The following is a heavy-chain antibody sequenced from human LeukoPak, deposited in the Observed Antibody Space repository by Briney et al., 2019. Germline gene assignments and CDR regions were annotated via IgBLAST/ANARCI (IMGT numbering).Heavy chain of an antibody. D-gene: IGHD3-22*01. V-gene: IGHV4-61*01. CDR1: GGSISSGSYY. Sequence: SETLSLTCTVSGGSISSGSYYWSWIRQPPGKGLEWIGYIYYSGSTNYNPSLKSRVTISVDTSKNQFSLKLSSVTAADTAVYYCARERYYDSSGYSVWGQGTLVTVSS. CDR2: IYYSGST. J-gene: IGHJ1*01. CDR3: ARERYYDSSGYSV.